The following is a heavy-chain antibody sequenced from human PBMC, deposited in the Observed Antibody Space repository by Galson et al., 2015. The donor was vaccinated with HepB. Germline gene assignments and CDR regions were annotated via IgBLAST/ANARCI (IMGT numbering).Heavy chain of an antibody. J-gene: IGHJ3*02. V-gene: IGHV3-23*01. CDR1: GFPFSSFA. Sequence: SLRLSCAASGFPFSSFAVTWVRQAPGKGLEWVSAVSGVGGGGATYYADSVKGRFTVSRDNSKNTVYLQMNSLRAEDTAVYYCAKGAYGVAVPDDAFDIWGQGTMVTVSS. CDR3: AKGAYGVAVPDDAFDI. D-gene: IGHD4-17*01. CDR2: VSGVGGGGAT.